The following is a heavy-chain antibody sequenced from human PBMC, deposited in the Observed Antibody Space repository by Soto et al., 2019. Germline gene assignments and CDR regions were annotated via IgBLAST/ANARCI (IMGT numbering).Heavy chain of an antibody. CDR3: ARGEVERVAAMAV. Sequence: SETLSLTCAVSGYSITSGYYWGWMRQPPGKRPEWVESIYHSGNTYYNPSLQSRVSISVDTSKNQISLKLTSMTAADTAIYYCARGEVERVAAMAVWGQGTSVTVSS. D-gene: IGHD1-26*01. J-gene: IGHJ6*02. CDR2: IYHSGNT. V-gene: IGHV4-38-2*01. CDR1: GYSITSGYY.